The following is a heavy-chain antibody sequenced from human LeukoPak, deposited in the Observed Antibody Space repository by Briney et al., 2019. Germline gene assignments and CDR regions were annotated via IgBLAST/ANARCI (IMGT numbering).Heavy chain of an antibody. J-gene: IGHJ3*02. Sequence: ASVKVSCKASGYTFTNYGISWVRQAPGQGLEWMGWISGYNDNTNYAQKLQGRVTMTTDTSTSTAYMELRSLRSDDTAVYYCARANQQCLVPVAFDIWGQGTLVTVSS. CDR3: ARANQQCLVPVAFDI. V-gene: IGHV1-18*01. CDR2: ISGYNDNT. D-gene: IGHD6-19*01. CDR1: GYTFTNYG.